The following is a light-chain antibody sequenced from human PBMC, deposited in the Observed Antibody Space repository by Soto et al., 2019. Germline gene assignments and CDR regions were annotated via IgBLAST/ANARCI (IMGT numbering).Light chain of an antibody. Sequence: EIVLTQSPATLSLSPGERATLSCRASQSISSQLAWYQQKPGQAPRLLIYDASNRVTGIPARFRGSGSGTDFTLTIAGLEPEDFVVYYCQQRGNWPSLTFGGGTKVEIK. CDR1: QSISSQ. V-gene: IGKV3-11*01. CDR3: QQRGNWPSLT. J-gene: IGKJ4*01. CDR2: DAS.